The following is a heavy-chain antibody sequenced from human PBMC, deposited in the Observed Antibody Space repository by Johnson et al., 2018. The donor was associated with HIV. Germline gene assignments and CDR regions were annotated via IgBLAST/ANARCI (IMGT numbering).Heavy chain of an antibody. Sequence: VQLVESGGGLVQPGGSLRLSCAASGFTFSSYWMSWVRQAPGQGLEWVANIKQDGSEKYYVDSVKGRFTISRDNAKNSLYLQMNSLRAEDTAVYYCAKGSGSGWLRDAFDIWGQGTMVTVSS. CDR1: GFTFSSYW. V-gene: IGHV3-7*02. CDR3: AKGSGSGWLRDAFDI. D-gene: IGHD6-19*01. CDR2: IKQDGSEK. J-gene: IGHJ3*02.